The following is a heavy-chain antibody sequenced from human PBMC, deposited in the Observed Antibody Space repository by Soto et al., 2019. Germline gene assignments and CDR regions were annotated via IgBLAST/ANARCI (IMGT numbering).Heavy chain of an antibody. J-gene: IGHJ4*02. CDR1: GFTFSSYS. CDR2: ISSSGSTI. CDR3: ASSPLYSSAYYFDY. D-gene: IGHD6-19*01. Sequence: GGSLRLSCAASGFTFSSYSMNWVRQAPGKGLEWVSYISSSGSTIYYADSVKGRFTISRDNAKNSLYLQMNSLRAEDTAVYYCASSPLYSSAYYFDYWGQGTLVTVSS. V-gene: IGHV3-48*01.